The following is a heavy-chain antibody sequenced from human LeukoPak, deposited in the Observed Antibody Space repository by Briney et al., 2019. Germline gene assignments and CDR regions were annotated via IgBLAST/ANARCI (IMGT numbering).Heavy chain of an antibody. J-gene: IGHJ5*02. V-gene: IGHV5-51*01. CDR2: IYPGDSDT. CDR1: GYSFTSYW. Sequence: EESLKISCKGSGYSFTSYWIGWVRQMPGKGLEWMGIIYPGDSDTRYSPSFQGQVTISADKSISTAYLQWSSLKASDTAMYYCARSLLDILVVPAAAYNWFDPWGQGTLVTVSS. D-gene: IGHD2-2*03. CDR3: ARSLLDILVVPAAAYNWFDP.